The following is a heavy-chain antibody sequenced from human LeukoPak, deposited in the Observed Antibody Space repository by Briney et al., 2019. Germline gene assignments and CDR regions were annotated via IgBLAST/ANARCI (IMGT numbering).Heavy chain of an antibody. CDR2: ISTYNGNT. J-gene: IGHJ4*02. V-gene: IGHV1-18*01. CDR3: ARDERYCSSTSCYTHY. D-gene: IGHD2-2*02. CDR1: GYTLTELS. Sequence: ASVKVSCKVSGYTLTELSMHWVRQAPGKGLEWMGWISTYNGNTNYAQKVQGRVTMTTDTSTSTVYMEVRSLRSDDTAVYYCARDERYCSSTSCYTHYWGQGTLVTVSS.